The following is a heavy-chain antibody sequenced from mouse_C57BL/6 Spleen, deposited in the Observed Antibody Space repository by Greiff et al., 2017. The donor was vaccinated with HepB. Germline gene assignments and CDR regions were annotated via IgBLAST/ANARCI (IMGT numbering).Heavy chain of an antibody. Sequence: EVQLVESGGGLVKPGGSLKLSCAASGFTFSSYAMSWVRQTPEKRLEWVATISDGGSYTYYPDNVKGRFTISRANAKNNLYLQMSHLKSEDTAMYYCARDSWGQGTSVTVSS. CDR2: ISDGGSYT. CDR1: GFTFSSYA. J-gene: IGHJ4*01. CDR3: ARDS. V-gene: IGHV5-4*01.